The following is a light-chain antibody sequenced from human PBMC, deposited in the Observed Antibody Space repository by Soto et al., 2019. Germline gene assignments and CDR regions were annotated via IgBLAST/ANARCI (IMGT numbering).Light chain of an antibody. CDR1: QDINNY. Sequence: DIQMTQSPSSLSASVGDRVTITCQASQDINNYLNWYQQKPGKAPKLLIYHASNLETGVPSRFSGSGSGTDFTFTISSLQPEDIAIYYCQHYDNLPPTFGTGTKVDIK. V-gene: IGKV1-33*01. J-gene: IGKJ3*01. CDR2: HAS. CDR3: QHYDNLPPT.